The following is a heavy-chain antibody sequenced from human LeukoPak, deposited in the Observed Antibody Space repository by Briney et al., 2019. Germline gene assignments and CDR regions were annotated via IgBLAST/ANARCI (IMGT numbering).Heavy chain of an antibody. J-gene: IGHJ6*03. CDR3: ARDAAAAKNYYYYYMDV. CDR1: GYTFTGYY. V-gene: IGHV1-2*02. Sequence: ASVKVSCKASGYTFTGYYMHWVRQAPGQGLEWMGWINPNSGGTNYAQKFQGRVTMTRDTSISTAYMELSRLRSDDTAVYYCARDAAAAKNYYYYYMDVWGKGTTVTVSS. D-gene: IGHD6-13*01. CDR2: INPNSGGT.